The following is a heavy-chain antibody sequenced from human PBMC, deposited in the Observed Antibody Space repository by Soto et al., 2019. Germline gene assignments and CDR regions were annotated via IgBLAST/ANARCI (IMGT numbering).Heavy chain of an antibody. CDR1: GFTFSSYG. J-gene: IGHJ6*02. Sequence: GGSLRLSCAASGFTFSSYGMHWVRQAPDKGLEWVAVISYDGSNKYYADSVKGRFTISRDNSKNTLYLQMNSLRAEDTAVYYCAKDGRSSYYYYGMDVWGQGTTVTVSS. V-gene: IGHV3-30*18. CDR2: ISYDGSNK. D-gene: IGHD1-26*01. CDR3: AKDGRSSYYYYGMDV.